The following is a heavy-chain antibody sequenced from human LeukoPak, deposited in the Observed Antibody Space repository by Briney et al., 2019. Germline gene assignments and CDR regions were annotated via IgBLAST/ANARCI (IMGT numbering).Heavy chain of an antibody. Sequence: GGSLRLSCAASGFTFSSYGMHWVRQAPGKGLEWVAFIRFDGNNKYYADSVEGRFTISRDNSKNTLYLQMNSLRAEDTAVYYCAKKNRAYYDILTGYYDYFDYWGQGTPVTVSS. CDR1: GFTFSSYG. CDR2: IRFDGNNK. J-gene: IGHJ4*02. V-gene: IGHV3-30*02. D-gene: IGHD3-9*01. CDR3: AKKNRAYYDILTGYYDYFDY.